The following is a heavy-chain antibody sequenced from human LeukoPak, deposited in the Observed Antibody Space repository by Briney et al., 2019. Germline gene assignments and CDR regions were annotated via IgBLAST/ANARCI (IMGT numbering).Heavy chain of an antibody. D-gene: IGHD3-16*01. V-gene: IGHV3-30*03. CDR1: GFTFSSFG. CDR3: ASGLLGGVIYGPFDY. CDR2: TSYDGSNK. J-gene: IGHJ4*02. Sequence: GGSLLLYFAPSGFTFSSFGIPGVRQAPGKGLEWVAVTSYDGSNKYYADSVEGRFTISRDNSKNALYLQMNSLRAEDTAVYYCASGLLGGVIYGPFDYWGQGTLVIVSS.